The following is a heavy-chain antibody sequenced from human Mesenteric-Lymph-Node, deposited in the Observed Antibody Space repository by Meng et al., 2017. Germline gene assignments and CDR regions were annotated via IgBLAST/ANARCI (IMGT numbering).Heavy chain of an antibody. CDR3: ARGGYYSFDY. CDR2: INHSGST. V-gene: IGHV4-34*01. CDR1: GGSFSGYY. J-gene: IGHJ4*02. D-gene: IGHD5-18*01. Sequence: HVQLQQWGAGLLQPSETLSLTCSVYGGSFSGYYWSWFRQPPGKGLEWIGEINHSGSTNYNPSLKSRVTISVDTSKNQFSLKLSSVTAADTAVYYCARGGYYSFDYWGQGTLVTVSS.